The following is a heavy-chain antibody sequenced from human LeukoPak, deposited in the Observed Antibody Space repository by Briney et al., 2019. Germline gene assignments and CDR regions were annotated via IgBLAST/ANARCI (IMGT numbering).Heavy chain of an antibody. CDR1: GGSISSRSYY. CDR2: IYYSGST. Sequence: PSETLSLTCTVSGGSISSRSYYWGWIRQPPGKGLEWIGNIYYSGSTYYNPSLKSRVTISVDTSKNQFSLRLSSVTAADTAVYYCARDRGFSGSCLDYWGQGTLVTVSS. J-gene: IGHJ4*02. D-gene: IGHD1-26*01. CDR3: ARDRGFSGSCLDY. V-gene: IGHV4-39*02.